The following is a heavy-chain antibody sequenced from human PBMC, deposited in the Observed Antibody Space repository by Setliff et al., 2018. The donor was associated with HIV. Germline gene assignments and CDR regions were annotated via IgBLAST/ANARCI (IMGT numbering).Heavy chain of an antibody. CDR3: ASFVGATGGYI. V-gene: IGHV4-39*01. Sequence: SETLSLTCTVSGGSINSNSHYWAWIRQPPGKGLEWIANIYYSGSTYYNPSLQSRVTIFLDTSKNQFSLRLTSVTAADTATYYCASFVGATGGYIWGQGTKVTVSS. J-gene: IGHJ3*02. CDR2: IYYSGST. D-gene: IGHD1-26*01. CDR1: GGSINSNSHY.